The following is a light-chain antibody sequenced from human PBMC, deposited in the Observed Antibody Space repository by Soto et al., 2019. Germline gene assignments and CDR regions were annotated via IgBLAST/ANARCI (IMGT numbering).Light chain of an antibody. V-gene: IGKV3-20*01. CDR1: QSVSSRY. J-gene: IGKJ5*01. CDR3: QHYGSSPPIT. CDR2: GAS. Sequence: EIVLTRSPGTLSLSPGERATLSCRASQSVSSRYLAWYQQRPGQAPRLLIYGASNRATGIPDRFSGSGSGTGSGTDFTLTISRLEPEDFAVYYCQHYGSSPPITFGQGTRLEIK.